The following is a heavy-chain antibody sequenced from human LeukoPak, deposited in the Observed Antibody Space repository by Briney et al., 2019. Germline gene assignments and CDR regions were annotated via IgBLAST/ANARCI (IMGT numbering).Heavy chain of an antibody. CDR2: IYYSGST. D-gene: IGHD6-19*01. Sequence: PSETLSLTCTVSGGSISSYYWSWIRQPPGNGLDWIWYIYYSGSTNYNPSLRIRATISVDTSKNQFSLKLISVTAAATAVYYCARLPTPSYLGRIAVAGTSISDYWGQGTLVTVSS. CDR3: ARLPTPSYLGRIAVAGTSISDY. CDR1: GGSISSYY. V-gene: IGHV4-59*01. J-gene: IGHJ4*02.